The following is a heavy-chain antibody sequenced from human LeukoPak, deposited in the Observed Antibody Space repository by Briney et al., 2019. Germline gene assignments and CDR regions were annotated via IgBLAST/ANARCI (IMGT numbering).Heavy chain of an antibody. Sequence: KPSETLSLTCTVSGGSTSSSSYYWGWIRQPPGKGLEWIGSIYYSGSTYYNPSLKSRVTISVDTSKNQFSLKLSSVTAADTAVYYCARDQDSSSWYNAFDIWGQGTMVTVSS. CDR1: GGSTSSSSYY. CDR2: IYYSGST. D-gene: IGHD6-13*01. J-gene: IGHJ3*02. V-gene: IGHV4-39*07. CDR3: ARDQDSSSWYNAFDI.